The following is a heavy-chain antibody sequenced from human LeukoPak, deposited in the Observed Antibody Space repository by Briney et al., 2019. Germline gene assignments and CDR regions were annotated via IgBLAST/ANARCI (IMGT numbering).Heavy chain of an antibody. Sequence: GGSLRLSCAASGFTFSSYWMHWVRQAPGKGLEWVSYISSSSSNIYYADSVKGRFTISRDNAKNSLCLQMNSLRAEETAVYYCARGLAAAGKRAFDIWGQGTMVTVSS. V-gene: IGHV3-48*04. CDR1: GFTFSSYW. D-gene: IGHD6-13*01. CDR3: ARGLAAAGKRAFDI. J-gene: IGHJ3*02. CDR2: ISSSSSNI.